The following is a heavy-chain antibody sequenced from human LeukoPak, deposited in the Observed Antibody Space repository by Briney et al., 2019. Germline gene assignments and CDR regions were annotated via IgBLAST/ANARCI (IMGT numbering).Heavy chain of an antibody. D-gene: IGHD6-13*01. CDR1: GFTFSSYG. V-gene: IGHV3-23*01. CDR3: AKRGIAAANWYFDL. CDR2: ISGSGGST. Sequence: GGSLRLSCVASGFTFSSYGMSWVRRAPGKGLEWVSVISGSGGSTYYADSVKGRFTISRDNSKNTLYLQMNSLRVEDTAVYYCAKRGIAAANWYFDLWGRGTLVTVSS. J-gene: IGHJ2*01.